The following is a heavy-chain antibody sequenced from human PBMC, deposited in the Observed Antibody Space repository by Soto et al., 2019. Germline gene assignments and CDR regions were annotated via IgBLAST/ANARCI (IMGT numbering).Heavy chain of an antibody. J-gene: IGHJ4*02. D-gene: IGHD1-26*01. V-gene: IGHV1-8*01. Sequence: GASVKVSCKASGYSFTSLDINWVRQTAGQGLEWMGWMEPSTGRTGYAQKFQGRVTMTRDTSINTAYMELTTLTSDDTAFYYCARGVSAGVEYWGQGTLVTGSS. CDR1: GYSFTSLD. CDR3: ARGVSAGVEY. CDR2: MEPSTGRT.